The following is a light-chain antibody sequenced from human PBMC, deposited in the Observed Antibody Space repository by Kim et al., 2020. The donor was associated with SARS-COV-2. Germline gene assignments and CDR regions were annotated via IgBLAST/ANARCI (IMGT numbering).Light chain of an antibody. CDR3: QQYGSSPTT. Sequence: SPGERATLSCRASQSVSSSYLAWYQQKPDQAPRLLIYGASSRATGIPDRFSGSGSGTDFTLTISRLEPEDFAVYYCQQYGSSPTTFGGGTKVEIK. CDR1: QSVSSSY. CDR2: GAS. J-gene: IGKJ4*01. V-gene: IGKV3-20*01.